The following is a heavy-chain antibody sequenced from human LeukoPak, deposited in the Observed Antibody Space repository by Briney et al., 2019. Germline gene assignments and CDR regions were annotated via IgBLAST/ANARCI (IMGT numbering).Heavy chain of an antibody. CDR2: ISTTGNII. CDR3: ARDQVRGLSDY. D-gene: IGHD3-10*01. CDR1: GFTLSIYE. J-gene: IGHJ4*02. V-gene: IGHV3-48*03. Sequence: LAGGSLRLSCVASGFTLSIYEMTWVRQAPGKGLEWVSYISTTGNIIYYADSVKGRFTISRDNAKNSLYLQMNSLRAEDTALYYCARDQVRGLSDYWGQGTLVTVSS.